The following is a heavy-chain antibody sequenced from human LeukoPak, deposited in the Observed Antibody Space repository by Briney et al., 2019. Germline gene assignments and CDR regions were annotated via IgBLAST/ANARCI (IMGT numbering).Heavy chain of an antibody. CDR1: GGSISSYH. V-gene: IGHV4-59*01. J-gene: IGHJ3*02. Sequence: SETLSLTCTVSGGSISSYHWSWIRQPPGKGLEWIGYIYYSGSTGYSPSLKSRVTISVDTSKNQFSLKLSSVTAADTAVYYCAGEWLSDAFDIWGQGTMVTVSS. D-gene: IGHD5-12*01. CDR3: AGEWLSDAFDI. CDR2: IYYSGST.